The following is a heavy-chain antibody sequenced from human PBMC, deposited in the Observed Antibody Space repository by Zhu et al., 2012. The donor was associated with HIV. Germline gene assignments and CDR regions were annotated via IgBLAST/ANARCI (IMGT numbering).Heavy chain of an antibody. CDR3: ARELGAVTGRVYYYGMDV. J-gene: IGHJ6*04. CDR1: RVSFSSYY. D-gene: IGHD6-19*01. Sequence: QVQLQESGPGLVKPSETLSLTCSVSRVSFSSYYWNWIRQSAGKGLEWIGRIYSSGSTNYNPFLKSRVTMSVDTSKNQFSLKLSSVTAADTAVYHCARELGAVTGRVYYYGMDVWGQRDHGHRLL. CDR2: IYSSGST. V-gene: IGHV4-4*07.